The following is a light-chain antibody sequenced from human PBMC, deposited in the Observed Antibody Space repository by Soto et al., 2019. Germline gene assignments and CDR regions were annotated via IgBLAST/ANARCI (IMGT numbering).Light chain of an antibody. CDR2: AAS. J-gene: IGKJ2*01. CDR1: QGVSIS. V-gene: IGKV1-17*03. CDR3: LQHNSYPHT. Sequence: DIRMTQSPSAISASLGDRVTITCRASQGVSISLAWFQQQPGKVPHRLIYAASSLQSGVPSRFSGSGSGTEFTLTISSLQPEDSATYYCLQHNSYPHTFGQGTKVEIK.